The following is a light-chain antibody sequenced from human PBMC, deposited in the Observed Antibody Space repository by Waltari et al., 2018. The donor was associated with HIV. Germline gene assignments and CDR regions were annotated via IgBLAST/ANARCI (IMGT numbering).Light chain of an antibody. CDR3: QQYNKWPPWA. V-gene: IGKV3-15*01. Sequence: VMTQSPATLSVSPGERDPLSCRARQSVSNNLAWYQQKPGQAPRLLIYGASTRATGIPARFSGSGSGTEFTLTISSLQSEDSAVYYCQQYNKWPPWAFGQGTKVEIK. CDR1: QSVSNN. J-gene: IGKJ1*01. CDR2: GAS.